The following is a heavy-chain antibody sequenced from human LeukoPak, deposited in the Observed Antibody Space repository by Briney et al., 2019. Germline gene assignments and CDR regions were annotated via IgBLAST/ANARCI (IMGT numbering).Heavy chain of an antibody. D-gene: IGHD5-12*01. V-gene: IGHV4-34*01. CDR2: INHSGST. J-gene: IGHJ4*02. Sequence: SETLSLTCAVYGGSFSGYYWSWIRQPPGKGLEWIGEINHSGSTNYNPSLKSRVTISVDTSKNQFSLKLSSVTAADTAVYYCARGRSDIVATIGVNYFDYWGQGTLVTVSS. CDR3: ARGRSDIVATIGVNYFDY. CDR1: GGSFSGYY.